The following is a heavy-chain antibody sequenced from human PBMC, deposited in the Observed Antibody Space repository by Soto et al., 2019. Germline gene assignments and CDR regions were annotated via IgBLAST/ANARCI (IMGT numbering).Heavy chain of an antibody. Sequence: PSETLSLTCTFSGGSVSGSSYYWSWFRQHPGKGLECIGYIYYSGSTNYNPSLKSRVTISVDTSKHQFSLKLSSVTAADTAVYYCARRVVTAPRNEAFDIWGQGTMVTVSS. CDR1: GGSVSGSSYY. J-gene: IGHJ3*02. D-gene: IGHD2-21*02. CDR2: IYYSGST. CDR3: ARRVVTAPRNEAFDI. V-gene: IGHV4-61*01.